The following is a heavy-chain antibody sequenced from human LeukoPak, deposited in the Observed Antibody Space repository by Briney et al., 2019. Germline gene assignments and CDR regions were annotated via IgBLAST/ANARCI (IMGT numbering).Heavy chain of an antibody. J-gene: IGHJ4*02. CDR1: GFIFDSYN. CDR2: ISSSTSTT. V-gene: IGHV3-48*01. D-gene: IGHD3-10*01. Sequence: PGGSLRLSCAASGFIFDSYNMNWVRQAPGKGLEWVSYISSSTSTTYYADSVKGRFIISRDNAKNSLYLQMNSLRAEDTAIYYCARGGDPRPPIYYFDYWGQGTLVTVSS. CDR3: ARGGDPRPPIYYFDY.